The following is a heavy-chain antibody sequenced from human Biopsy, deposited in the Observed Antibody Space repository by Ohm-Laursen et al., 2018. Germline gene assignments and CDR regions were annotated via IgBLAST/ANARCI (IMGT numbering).Heavy chain of an antibody. V-gene: IGHV4-59*01. D-gene: IGHD4-23*01. CDR2: IYSSGIT. CDR3: ARGQDYGGNKAFDI. Sequence: GTLSLTCTVSGGSMIHYYWNWIRQSPGKGLEWIAYIYSSGITNYNPSLKSQLTISIDTSKNQFSLKLNSMTTADTAVYYCARGQDYGGNKAFDIWGQGTKVTVSP. CDR1: GGSMIHYY. J-gene: IGHJ3*02.